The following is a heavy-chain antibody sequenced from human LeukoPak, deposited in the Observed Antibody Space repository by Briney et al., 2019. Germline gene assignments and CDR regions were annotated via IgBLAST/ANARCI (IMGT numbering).Heavy chain of an antibody. V-gene: IGHV1-69*13. J-gene: IGHJ4*02. D-gene: IGHD3-22*01. CDR2: IIPIFGTA. CDR1: GYTFTSYA. Sequence: GASVKVSCKASGYTFTSYAISWVRQAPGQGLEWMGGIIPIFGTANYAQKFQGRVTITADESTSTAYMELSSLRSEDTAVYYCARDRYDSSGYYDYWGQGTLVTVSS. CDR3: ARDRYDSSGYYDY.